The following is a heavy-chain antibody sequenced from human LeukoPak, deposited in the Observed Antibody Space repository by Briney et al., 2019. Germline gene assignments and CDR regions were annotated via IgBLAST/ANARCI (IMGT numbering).Heavy chain of an antibody. V-gene: IGHV3-21*04. J-gene: IGHJ5*02. CDR3: ASITAAGTWGFDP. D-gene: IGHD6-13*01. CDR2: ISPSSHYI. CDR1: GFTFSNYS. Sequence: GGSLRLSCAGSGFTFSNYSINWVRQAPGKGLEWVSSISPSSHYIYYADSVRGRFTISRDNARNSLYLQMNSLRDEDTAVYYCASITAAGTWGFDPWGQGTLVTVSS.